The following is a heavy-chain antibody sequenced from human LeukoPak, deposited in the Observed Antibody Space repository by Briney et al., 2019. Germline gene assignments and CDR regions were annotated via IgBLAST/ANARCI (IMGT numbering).Heavy chain of an antibody. D-gene: IGHD2-2*01. CDR1: GFTFSSYA. CDR2: ISYDGSNK. Sequence: PGRSLRLSCAASGFTFSSYAMHRVRQAPGKGLEWVAVISYDGSNKYYADSVKGRFTISRDNSKNSVYLQMNSLRAEDTAVYYCAREYCSSTSCYYFDYWGQGTLVTVSS. J-gene: IGHJ4*02. CDR3: AREYCSSTSCYYFDY. V-gene: IGHV3-30-3*01.